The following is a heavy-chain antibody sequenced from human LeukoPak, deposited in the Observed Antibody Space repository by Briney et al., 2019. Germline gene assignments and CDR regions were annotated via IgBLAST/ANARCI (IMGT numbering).Heavy chain of an antibody. CDR3: ARGGYSGYDLGY. Sequence: SETLSLTYAVYGGSFSGYYWSWIRQPPGKGLEWIGEINHSGSTNYNPSLKSRVTISVDTSKNQFSLKLSSVTAADTAVYYCARGGYSGYDLGYWGQGTLVTVSS. V-gene: IGHV4-34*01. CDR2: INHSGST. CDR1: GGSFSGYY. D-gene: IGHD5-12*01. J-gene: IGHJ4*02.